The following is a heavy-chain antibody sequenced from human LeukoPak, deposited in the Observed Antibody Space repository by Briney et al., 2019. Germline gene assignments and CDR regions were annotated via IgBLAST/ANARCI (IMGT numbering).Heavy chain of an antibody. D-gene: IGHD6-19*01. V-gene: IGHV3-23*01. CDR1: GFTFSSYA. J-gene: IGHJ4*02. CDR3: AKRAALAVAGSNLVY. CDR2: ISGSGGST. Sequence: GGSLRLSCAASGFTFSSYAMSWVRQAPGKGLEWVSGISGSGGSTYYADSVKGRFTISRDNSKNTLYLQMNSLRAEDTAVYYCAKRAALAVAGSNLVYWGLGTLVTVSS.